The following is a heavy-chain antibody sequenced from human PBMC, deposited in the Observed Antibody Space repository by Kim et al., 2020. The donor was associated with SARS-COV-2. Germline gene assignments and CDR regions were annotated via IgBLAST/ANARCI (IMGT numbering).Heavy chain of an antibody. Sequence: GGSLRLSCAASGFTFSSYSMNWVRQAPGKGLEWVSYISSSSSTIYYADSVKGRFTISRDNAKNSLYLQMNSLRDEDTAVYYCARQGEFVVVTAMQFGYWGQGTLVTVSS. D-gene: IGHD2-21*02. CDR3: ARQGEFVVVTAMQFGY. V-gene: IGHV3-48*02. CDR2: ISSSSSTI. CDR1: GFTFSSYS. J-gene: IGHJ4*02.